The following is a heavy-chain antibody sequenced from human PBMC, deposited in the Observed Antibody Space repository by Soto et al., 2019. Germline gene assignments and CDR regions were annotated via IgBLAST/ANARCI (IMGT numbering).Heavy chain of an antibody. J-gene: IGHJ3*02. CDR3: AKIPWLANDAFDI. D-gene: IGHD6-19*01. Sequence: GGSLRLSCAASGFTFSSYGMHWVRQAPGKGLEWVAVISYDGSNKYYADSVKGRFTISRDNSKNTLYLQMNSLRAEDTAVYYCAKIPWLANDAFDIWGQGTMVTVSS. CDR2: ISYDGSNK. CDR1: GFTFSSYG. V-gene: IGHV3-30*18.